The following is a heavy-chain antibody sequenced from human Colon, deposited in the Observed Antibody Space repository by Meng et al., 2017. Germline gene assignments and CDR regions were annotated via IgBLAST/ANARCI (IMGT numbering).Heavy chain of an antibody. CDR2: IYHSGST. Sequence: SETLSLTCTVSGYSISSGYYWGWIRQPPGKGLEWIGSIYHSGSTYYNPSLKSRVTISVDTSKNQFSLKLSSVTAADTAVYYCARVPVTTFNWFDPWGQGTLVTVSS. D-gene: IGHD4-17*01. CDR1: GYSISSGYY. CDR3: ARVPVTTFNWFDP. V-gene: IGHV4-38-2*02. J-gene: IGHJ5*02.